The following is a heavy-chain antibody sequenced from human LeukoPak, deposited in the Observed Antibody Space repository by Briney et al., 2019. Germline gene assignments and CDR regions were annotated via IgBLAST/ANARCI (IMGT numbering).Heavy chain of an antibody. V-gene: IGHV3-66*01. Sequence: GGSLRLSCAASGFTVSNNYMSWVRQAPGKGLEWVSVINSGGSTYYADSVKGRFTISRDNSKNTFYLQMNSLRAEDTAVYYCAGSLAYCGGDCRLGDYWGQGTLVTVSS. CDR3: AGSLAYCGGDCRLGDY. D-gene: IGHD2-21*02. J-gene: IGHJ4*02. CDR1: GFTVSNNY. CDR2: INSGGST.